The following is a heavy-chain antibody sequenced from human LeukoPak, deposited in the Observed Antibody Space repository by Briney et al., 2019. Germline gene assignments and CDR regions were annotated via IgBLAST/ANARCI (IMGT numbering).Heavy chain of an antibody. J-gene: IGHJ4*02. D-gene: IGHD6-19*01. Sequence: FTISRDNSKNTLYLQMNSLRAEDTAVYYCAKELQWLSPFDYWGQGTLVTVSS. V-gene: IGHV3-53*01. CDR3: AKELQWLSPFDY.